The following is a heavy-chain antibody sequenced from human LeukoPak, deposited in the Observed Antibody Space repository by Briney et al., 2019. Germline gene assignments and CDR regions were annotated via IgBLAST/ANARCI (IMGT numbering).Heavy chain of an antibody. Sequence: GGSLRLSCAASGFTFSSSAMSWVRQVPGKGLEWVSGISASGGSTSYADSVRGRFTISRDNSKNTLYVQMNSLRDEDTAVYYCAKDRRWESPHYLDSWGQGTLVTVSS. CDR1: GFTFSSSA. CDR3: AKDRRWESPHYLDS. CDR2: ISASGGST. D-gene: IGHD1-26*01. J-gene: IGHJ4*02. V-gene: IGHV3-23*01.